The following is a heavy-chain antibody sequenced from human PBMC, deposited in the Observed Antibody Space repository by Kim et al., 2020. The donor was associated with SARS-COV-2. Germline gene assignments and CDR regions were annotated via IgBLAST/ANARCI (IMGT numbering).Heavy chain of an antibody. J-gene: IGHJ4*02. CDR3: ARKGIAAAGTDY. Sequence: SETLSLTCTVSGGSISSSSYYWGWIRQPPGKGLEWIGSIYYSGSTYYNPSLKSRVTISVDTSKNQFSLKLSSVTAADTAVYYCARKGIAAAGTDYWGQGTLVTVSS. D-gene: IGHD6-13*01. V-gene: IGHV4-39*07. CDR1: GGSISSSSYY. CDR2: IYYSGST.